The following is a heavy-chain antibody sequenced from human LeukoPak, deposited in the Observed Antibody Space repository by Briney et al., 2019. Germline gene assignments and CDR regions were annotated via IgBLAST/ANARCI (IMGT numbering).Heavy chain of an antibody. J-gene: IGHJ4*02. Sequence: GGSLRLSCAASGFTFSSYWMAWVRQAPGKGLEWVGNINQDGGAKFSVDSVKGRFTISRDNARNSLYLQMNNLRDEDTGIYYCATSHDSSGNNWGQGTLVTVSS. CDR3: ATSHDSSGNN. V-gene: IGHV3-7*01. D-gene: IGHD3-22*01. CDR1: GFTFSSYW. CDR2: INQDGGAK.